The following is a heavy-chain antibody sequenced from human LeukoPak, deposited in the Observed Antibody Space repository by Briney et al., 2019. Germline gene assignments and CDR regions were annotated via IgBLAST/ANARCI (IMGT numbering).Heavy chain of an antibody. CDR2: IYYSGST. D-gene: IGHD6-19*01. V-gene: IGHV4-39*01. Sequence: SETLSLTCTVSGGSISSSTYYWAWIRQSQGLEWIGSIYYSGSTYYNPSLKSRVEISVDTSKNQFSLNLNSVTAADTAVYYCERLHSSGWYLDCWGQGTLVIVSS. CDR1: GGSISSSTYY. CDR3: ERLHSSGWYLDC. J-gene: IGHJ4*02.